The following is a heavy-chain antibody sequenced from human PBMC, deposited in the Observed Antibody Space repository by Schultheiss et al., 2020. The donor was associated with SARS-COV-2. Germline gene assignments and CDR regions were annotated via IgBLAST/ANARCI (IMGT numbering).Heavy chain of an antibody. Sequence: GGSLRLSCAASGFTFSSYSMNWVRQAPGKGLEWVSAISGSGGSTYYADSVKGRFTISRDNSKNTLYLQMGSLRAEDMAVYYCARDNYDFWSGSESRYYYYYMDVWDKGTTVTVSS. D-gene: IGHD3-3*01. CDR3: ARDNYDFWSGSESRYYYYYMDV. CDR2: ISGSGGST. CDR1: GFTFSSYS. V-gene: IGHV3-23*01. J-gene: IGHJ6*03.